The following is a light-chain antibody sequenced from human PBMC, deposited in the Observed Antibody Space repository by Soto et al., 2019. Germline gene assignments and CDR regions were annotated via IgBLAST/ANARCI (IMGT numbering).Light chain of an antibody. CDR3: KQSYRTPHI. CDR2: AAS. Sequence: DIQMTQSPSSLSASVGDRVTITCRASQGVSAYLLWYQQRQGRAPKLLIYAASNLLSGVPSRFRGSGSGKNFTLTNSSLKPEAFETDYCKQSYRTPHIFGQGTKLETK. CDR1: QGVSAY. V-gene: IGKV1-39*01. J-gene: IGKJ2*01.